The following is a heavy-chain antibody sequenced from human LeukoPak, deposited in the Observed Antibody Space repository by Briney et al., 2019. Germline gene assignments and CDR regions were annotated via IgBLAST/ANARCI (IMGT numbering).Heavy chain of an antibody. CDR1: GFTFSDYY. D-gene: IGHD6-19*01. V-gene: IGHV3-11*01. Sequence: GGSLRLSCAASGFTFSDYYMSWIRQAPGKGLEWASHIRGSGRTMYYADSVKGRFTISRDNAKNSLYLQMTSLRAEDTAVYYCARDGQLAIDFDYWGRGTLVTVSS. CDR3: ARDGQLAIDFDY. CDR2: IRGSGRTM. J-gene: IGHJ4*02.